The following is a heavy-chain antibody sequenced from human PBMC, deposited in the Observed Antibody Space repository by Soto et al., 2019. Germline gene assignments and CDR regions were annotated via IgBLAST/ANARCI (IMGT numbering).Heavy chain of an antibody. CDR1: GVSISSGGYC. J-gene: IGHJ5*02. Sequence: SETLSLTCAVSGVSISSGGYCWSWIRQPPGKGLEWIGYIYHSGSTYYNPSLKSRVTISVDRSKNQLSLKLSSVTAADTAVYYCAKYTRQANLHILVREYMNTGTCFDHWGQGTLVTVSS. D-gene: IGHD3-10*01. CDR3: AKYTRQANLHILVREYMNTGTCFDH. CDR2: IYHSGST. V-gene: IGHV4-30-2*01.